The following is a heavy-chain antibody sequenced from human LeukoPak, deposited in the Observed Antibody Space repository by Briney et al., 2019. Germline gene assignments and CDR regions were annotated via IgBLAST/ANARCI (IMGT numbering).Heavy chain of an antibody. J-gene: IGHJ4*02. V-gene: IGHV1-69*04. CDR1: GGTFSSYA. CDR2: IIPILGIA. CDR3: AREAKHTVTQVY. D-gene: IGHD4-17*01. Sequence: SVKVSCKASGGTFSSYAISWVRQAPGQGLEWMGRIIPILGIANYAQKFQGRVTITADKSTSTAYMELSSLRSEDTAVYYCAREAKHTVTQVYWGQGTLVTVSS.